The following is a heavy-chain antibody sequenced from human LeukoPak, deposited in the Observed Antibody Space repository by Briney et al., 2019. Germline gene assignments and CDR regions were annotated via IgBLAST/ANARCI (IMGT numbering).Heavy chain of an antibody. J-gene: IGHJ4*02. D-gene: IGHD6-13*01. CDR2: INNTEKT. V-gene: IGHV4-34*01. CDR1: GGSFSGYY. Sequence: SETLSLTCTVYGGSFSGYYWKWLRQPPERRLEWVAEINNTEKTNYYPSLKRRVTISVDTSQKQFSLRLNSLTAADTAVYYCARGRYLTTLGGAAAGFLDNWGQGTLVTVSS. CDR3: ARGRYLTTLGGAAAGFLDN.